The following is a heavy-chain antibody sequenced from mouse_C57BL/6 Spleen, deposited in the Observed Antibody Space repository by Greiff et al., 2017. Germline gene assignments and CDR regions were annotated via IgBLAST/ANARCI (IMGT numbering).Heavy chain of an antibody. V-gene: IGHV1-80*01. D-gene: IGHD1-3*01. CDR2: IYPGGGAT. CDR3: ARESGWTLAY. J-gene: IGHJ3*01. Sequence: VQLQESGAELVKPAASVKMSCKASGYAFTSYWMNWVKQRPGKGLEWLGMIYPGGGATKYNEKFKSKATLTVDKPSSTAYMQISSLTSEDSAVYFCARESGWTLAYWGQGTLVTVSA. CDR1: GYAFTSYW.